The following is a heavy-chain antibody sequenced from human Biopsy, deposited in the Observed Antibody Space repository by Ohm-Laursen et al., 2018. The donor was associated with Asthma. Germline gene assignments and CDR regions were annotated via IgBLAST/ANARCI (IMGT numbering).Heavy chain of an antibody. J-gene: IGHJ6*02. CDR1: GDPFSNYA. D-gene: IGHD5-12*01. V-gene: IGHV1-69*13. CDR2: LIPVLGTP. CDR3: ARGYSGSDRIVYYYSGLEV. Sequence: GASVKVSCKASGDPFSNYAISWVRQAPGQELEWMGGLIPVLGTPDHAQMFEGRVTITADESTSTAYMELSSLSSEDTAVYYCARGYSGSDRIVYYYSGLEVWGQGTTVTVSS.